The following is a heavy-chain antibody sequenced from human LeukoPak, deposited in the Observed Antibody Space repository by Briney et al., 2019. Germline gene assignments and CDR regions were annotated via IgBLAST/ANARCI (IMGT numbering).Heavy chain of an antibody. D-gene: IGHD1-26*01. Sequence: PGRSLRLSCTASGLTLNTYGVHGVRQAPGKGLEGLSVISLDGSNTDYADSVQGRFTIPRDNSNDTLFLQMDKLRPEDMALYYCAKDMLSGIVLPSLGYLDFWGQGTLVTVSS. CDR1: GLTLNTYG. V-gene: IGHV3-30*18. J-gene: IGHJ4*02. CDR3: AKDMLSGIVLPSLGYLDF. CDR2: ISLDGSNT.